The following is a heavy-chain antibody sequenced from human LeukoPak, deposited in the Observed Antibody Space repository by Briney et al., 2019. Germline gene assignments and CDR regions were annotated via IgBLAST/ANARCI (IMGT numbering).Heavy chain of an antibody. V-gene: IGHV4-39*07. D-gene: IGHD3-10*01. Sequence: SETLSLTCTVSGGSISSSSYYWGWIRQPPGKGLEWIGSIYYSGSTYHNPSLKSRVTISVDTSKNQFSLKLSSVTAADTAVYYCARGYGSGSYFDYWGQGTLVTVSS. CDR1: GGSISSSSYY. J-gene: IGHJ4*02. CDR3: ARGYGSGSYFDY. CDR2: IYYSGST.